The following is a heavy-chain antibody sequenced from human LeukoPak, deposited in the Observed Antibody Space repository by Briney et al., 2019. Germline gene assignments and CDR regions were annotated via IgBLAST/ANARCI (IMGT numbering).Heavy chain of an antibody. CDR3: ARASGGDGSGSL. D-gene: IGHD3-10*01. V-gene: IGHV4-59*01. J-gene: IGHJ4*02. CDR1: GDSISSYY. CDR2: IYYSGST. Sequence: SETLSLTCTVSGDSISSYYWSWIRQPPGKGLEWIGYIYYSGSTNYNPSLKSRVTISVDTSKNQFSLNLTSVTAADTAMYYCARASGGDGSGSLWGQGTLVTVSS.